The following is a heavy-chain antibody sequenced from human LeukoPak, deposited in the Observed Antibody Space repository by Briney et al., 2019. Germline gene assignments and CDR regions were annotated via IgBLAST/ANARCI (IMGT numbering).Heavy chain of an antibody. CDR1: GFTFSSYA. D-gene: IGHD2-2*01. Sequence: GGSLRLSCAASGFTFSSYAMHWVRQAPGKGLEWVAVISYDGSNKYYADSVKGRFTISRDNSKNTLYLQMNSLRAEDTAVYYCARDLDIVVVPAAMGGYWGQGTLVTVSS. CDR3: ARDLDIVVVPAAMGGY. J-gene: IGHJ4*02. CDR2: ISYDGSNK. V-gene: IGHV3-30-3*01.